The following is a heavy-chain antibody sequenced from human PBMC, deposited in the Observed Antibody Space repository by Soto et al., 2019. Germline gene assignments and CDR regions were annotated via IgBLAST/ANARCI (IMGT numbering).Heavy chain of an antibody. V-gene: IGHV4-34*01. D-gene: IGHD3-10*01. Sequence: SETPSLTCAVSGGSVSGYYWSGIGQPPGKGLEWIGEINHSGSTNYNPSLKSRVTISVDTSKNQFSLKLSSVTAADTAVYYCARGRRITMVRGVIITRAFDIWGQGTMVS. CDR1: GGSVSGYY. CDR2: INHSGST. J-gene: IGHJ3*02. CDR3: ARGRRITMVRGVIITRAFDI.